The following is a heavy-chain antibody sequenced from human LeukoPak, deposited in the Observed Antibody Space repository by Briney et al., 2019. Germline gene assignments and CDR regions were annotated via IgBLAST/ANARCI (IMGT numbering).Heavy chain of an antibody. CDR2: INPNSGGT. J-gene: IGHJ6*03. CDR3: ARGPSYYGSGSRYYYYYMDV. V-gene: IGHV1-2*02. Sequence: GASVKVSCKASGYTFTGYYMHWVRQAPGQGLEWMGWINPNSGGTNYAQKFQGRVTMTRDTSISTAYMELSRLRSDDTAVYYCARGPSYYGSGSRYYYYYMDVWGKGTTVTISS. CDR1: GYTFTGYY. D-gene: IGHD3-10*01.